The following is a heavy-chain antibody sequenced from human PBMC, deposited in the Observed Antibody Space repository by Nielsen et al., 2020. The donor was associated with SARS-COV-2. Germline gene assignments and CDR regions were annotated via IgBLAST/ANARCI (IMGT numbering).Heavy chain of an antibody. V-gene: IGHV3-30*18. D-gene: IGHD5-18*01. CDR2: ISYDGSNK. J-gene: IGHJ4*02. CDR3: AKDGSWDTAMVDANFDY. CDR1: GFTFSSYG. Sequence: GGSLRLSCAASGFTFSSYGMHWVRQAPGKGLEWVAVISYDGSNKYYADSVKGRFTISRDNSKNTLYLQMNSLRAEDTAVYYCAKDGSWDTAMVDANFDYWGQGTLVTVSS.